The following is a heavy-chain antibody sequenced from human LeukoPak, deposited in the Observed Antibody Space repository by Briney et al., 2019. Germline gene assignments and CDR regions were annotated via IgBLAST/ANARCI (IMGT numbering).Heavy chain of an antibody. CDR3: ARSSRDHYYNYGMDV. Sequence: SGPALVKPTQTLTLTCTCSGVSLSTSGMCLSWIRQPPGKALEWLARIDWDDDRYYNASLKTRLTISKDTSKNQVVLTMTNMDPVDTATYYCARSSRDHYYNYGMDVWGQGATVTVSS. CDR1: GVSLSTSGMC. J-gene: IGHJ6*02. V-gene: IGHV2-70*11. D-gene: IGHD5-24*01. CDR2: IDWDDDR.